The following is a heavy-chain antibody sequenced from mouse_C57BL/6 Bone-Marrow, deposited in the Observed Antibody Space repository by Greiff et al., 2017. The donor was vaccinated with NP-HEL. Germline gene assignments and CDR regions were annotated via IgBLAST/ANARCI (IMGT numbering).Heavy chain of an antibody. D-gene: IGHD2-3*01. V-gene: IGHV2-2*01. J-gene: IGHJ4*01. CDR2: IWSGGST. CDR1: GFSLTSYG. CDR3: ARRGVGYYGYYAMDY. Sequence: QVQLQQSGPGLVQPSQSLSITCTVSGFSLTSYGVHWVRQSPGKGLEWLGVIWSGGSTDYNAACISRLSISKDNSKSQVFFKMNSLQADDTAIYYCARRGVGYYGYYAMDYWGQGTSVTVSS.